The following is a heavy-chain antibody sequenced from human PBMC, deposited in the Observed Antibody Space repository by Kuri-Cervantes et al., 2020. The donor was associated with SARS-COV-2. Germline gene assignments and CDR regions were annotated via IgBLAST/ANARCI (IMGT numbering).Heavy chain of an antibody. CDR3: AKDRDYYSRPPTFHY. CDR2: ISGGGTSS. D-gene: IGHD2-2*01. Sequence: GESLKISCAASGFTFSSYAMSWVRQAPGKGLEWVSCISGGGTSSDYSDSVKGRFTISRDNSKNTLYLVMNNLGGEDTAVHFCAKDRDYYSRPPTFHYWGQGAQVTVSS. V-gene: IGHV3-23*01. J-gene: IGHJ4*02. CDR1: GFTFSSYA.